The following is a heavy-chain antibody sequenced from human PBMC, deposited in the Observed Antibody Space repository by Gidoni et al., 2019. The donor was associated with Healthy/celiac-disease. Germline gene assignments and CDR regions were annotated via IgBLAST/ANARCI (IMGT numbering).Heavy chain of an antibody. D-gene: IGHD6-19*01. CDR1: GGSISSGGYS. CDR2: IYHGGST. CDR3: ARSSGWYSYYFDY. Sequence: QLQLQESGSGLVKPSQTLSLTCAVSGGSISSGGYSWSWIRQPPGKGLEWIGYIYHGGSTYYNPSLKSRVTISVDRSKNQFSLKLSSVTAADTAVYYCARSSGWYSYYFDYWGQGTLVTVSS. J-gene: IGHJ4*02. V-gene: IGHV4-30-2*01.